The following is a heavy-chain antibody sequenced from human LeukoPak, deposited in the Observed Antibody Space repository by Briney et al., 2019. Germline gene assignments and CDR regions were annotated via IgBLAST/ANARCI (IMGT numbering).Heavy chain of an antibody. CDR3: ARRLRRNYFDY. V-gene: IGHV3-23*01. J-gene: IGHJ4*02. D-gene: IGHD4-17*01. CDR1: GFTFSSYA. CDR2: ISGSGGST. Sequence: GGSLRLSCAASGFTFSSYAMSWVRQAPGKGLEWVSVISGSGGSTYYADSVKGRFTFSRDNFKKTLYLQMDSLRAEDTAVYYCARRLRRNYFDYWGQGTLVTVSS.